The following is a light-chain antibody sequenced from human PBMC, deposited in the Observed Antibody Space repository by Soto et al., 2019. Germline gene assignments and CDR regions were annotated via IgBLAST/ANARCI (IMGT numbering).Light chain of an antibody. V-gene: IGKV3-20*01. J-gene: IGKJ3*01. CDR1: QRVTSNY. CDR2: GAS. CDR3: QQYDNLLLT. Sequence: EMVLTQSPDTLSLSPGERAALSCRASQRVTSNYLAWYQKKPDQAPRLLIYGASIRANGIPDRFSGSGSGTDFSLTISRLEPEDFATYYCQQYDNLLLTFGPGTKVDIK.